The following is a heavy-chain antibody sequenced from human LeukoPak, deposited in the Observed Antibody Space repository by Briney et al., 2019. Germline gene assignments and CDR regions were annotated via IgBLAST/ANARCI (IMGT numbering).Heavy chain of an antibody. CDR3: ARGADYDILTGYYTSFDY. Sequence: GRSLRLSCAASGFTFSSYAMHWVRQAPGKGLEWVPVLSYDGSNKYYADSVKGRFTISRDNSKNTLYLRMNSLRAEDTAVYYCARGADYDILTGYYTSFDYWGQGTLVTVSS. D-gene: IGHD3-9*01. J-gene: IGHJ4*02. V-gene: IGHV3-30*04. CDR2: LSYDGSNK. CDR1: GFTFSSYA.